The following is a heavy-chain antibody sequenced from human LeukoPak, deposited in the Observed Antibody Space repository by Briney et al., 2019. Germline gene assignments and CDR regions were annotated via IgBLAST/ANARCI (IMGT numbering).Heavy chain of an antibody. Sequence: PSETLSLTCTVSGGSISSGGYYWSWIRQHPGKGLEWIGYIFHSGSTYYNPSLKSRVTISVDTSKNQLSLKLSSVTAADTAVYYCARRVQRVRSSNWFDPWGQGTLVTVSS. D-gene: IGHD6-13*01. J-gene: IGHJ5*02. CDR2: IFHSGST. CDR3: ARRVQRVRSSNWFDP. V-gene: IGHV4-31*03. CDR1: GGSISSGGYY.